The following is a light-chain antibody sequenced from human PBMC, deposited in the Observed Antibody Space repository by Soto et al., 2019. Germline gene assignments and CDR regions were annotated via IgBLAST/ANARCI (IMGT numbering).Light chain of an antibody. V-gene: IGLV2-14*01. Sequence: LTQPASVSGSPGQSITIACSGTSSDVGCYNYVSWYQLHPGKAPKLMIHEVSERPSGVSNRFSGSKSGNTASLTISGLQAEDEADYYCASYVTGNTYVFGSGTKVTVL. CDR1: SSDVGCYNY. J-gene: IGLJ1*01. CDR2: EVS. CDR3: ASYVTGNTYV.